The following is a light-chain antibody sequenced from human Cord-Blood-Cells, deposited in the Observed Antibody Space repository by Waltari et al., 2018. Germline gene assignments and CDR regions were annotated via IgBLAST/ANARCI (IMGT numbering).Light chain of an antibody. V-gene: IGLV2-8*01. Sequence: QSALPQPPSASGSPGQSVTIPCTGTSSDVAGSNYVSCYQQHPGKAPKLMIYEVSKRPSGVPDRFSGSKSGNTASLTVSVLQAEDEADYYCSSYAGSKVFGGGTKLTVL. CDR3: SSYAGSKV. CDR2: EVS. J-gene: IGLJ2*01. CDR1: SSDVAGSNY.